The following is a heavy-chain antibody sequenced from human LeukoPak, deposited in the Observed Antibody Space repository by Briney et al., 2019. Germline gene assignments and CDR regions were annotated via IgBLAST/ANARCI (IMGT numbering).Heavy chain of an antibody. CDR3: ARRIQLWPYYFDY. Sequence: SETLSLTCAVSGGSISNSGWWSWVRQPPGKGLEWIGEIYHTGSTNYNPSLKSRVTISVDKSKNQFSLNLSSVTAADTAVYYCARRIQLWPYYFDYWGQGTLVTVSS. CDR2: IYHTGST. V-gene: IGHV4-4*02. J-gene: IGHJ4*02. D-gene: IGHD5-18*01. CDR1: GGSISNSGW.